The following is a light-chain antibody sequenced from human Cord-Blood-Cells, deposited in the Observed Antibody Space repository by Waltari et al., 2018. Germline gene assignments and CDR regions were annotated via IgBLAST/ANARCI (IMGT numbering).Light chain of an antibody. CDR2: AAS. J-gene: IGKJ5*01. CDR1: QSISSY. Sequence: DIQMTQSPSSLSASVGDRVTIPCRASQSISSYLNWYQQKPGKAPKLLIYAASSLQSGVPSRFSGSGSGTDYTLTISSLQPEDFATYYCQQSYSTPRTFGQGTRQEIK. CDR3: QQSYSTPRT. V-gene: IGKV1-39*01.